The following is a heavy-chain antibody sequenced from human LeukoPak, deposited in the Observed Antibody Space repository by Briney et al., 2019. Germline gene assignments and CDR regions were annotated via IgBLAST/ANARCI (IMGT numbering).Heavy chain of an antibody. CDR1: GYSFTSYW. Sequence: GESLKISCKGSGYSFTSYWIGWVRQMPGKGLGWMGIIYPGDSGTRYRPSFQGQVAISADKSISTAYLQWSSLKASDTSMYYCATTRFGSFLDYWGQGTLVTVSS. J-gene: IGHJ4*02. CDR3: ATTRFGSFLDY. CDR2: IYPGDSGT. V-gene: IGHV5-51*01. D-gene: IGHD3-16*01.